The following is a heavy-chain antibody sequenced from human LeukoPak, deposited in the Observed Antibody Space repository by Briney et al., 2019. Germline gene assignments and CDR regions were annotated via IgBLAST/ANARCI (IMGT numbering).Heavy chain of an antibody. J-gene: IGHJ3*02. CDR2: FYPGDSDN. D-gene: IGHD4-17*01. Sequence: GESLKISCKASGYSFSNYWIGWVRQMPGKGLEWMGIFYPGDSDNRYSPSFQGQVSISADRSITTAYLQWTSLKASDTAMYYCARHSGDYVRHDAFDIWGQGTMVTVSS. V-gene: IGHV5-51*01. CDR1: GYSFSNYW. CDR3: ARHSGDYVRHDAFDI.